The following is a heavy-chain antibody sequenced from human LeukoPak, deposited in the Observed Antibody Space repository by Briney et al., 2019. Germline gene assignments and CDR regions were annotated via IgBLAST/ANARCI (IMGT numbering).Heavy chain of an antibody. D-gene: IGHD3-10*01. CDR1: GFTFSSYG. V-gene: IGHV3-30*18. Sequence: GRSLRLSCAASGFTFSSYGMHWVRQAPGKGLEWVAVISYDGSNKYYADSVKGRFTISRDNSKKTLYLQMNSLRADDTAVYYCAKSDAYYGSGSYNYWGQGTLVTVSS. CDR2: ISYDGSNK. J-gene: IGHJ4*02. CDR3: AKSDAYYGSGSYNY.